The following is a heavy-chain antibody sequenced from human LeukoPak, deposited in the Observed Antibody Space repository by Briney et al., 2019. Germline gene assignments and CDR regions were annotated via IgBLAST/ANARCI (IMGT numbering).Heavy chain of an antibody. J-gene: IGHJ4*02. V-gene: IGHV4-4*07. CDR2: IYTSGST. CDR3: ARLGYCSSTSCYAGGPADY. D-gene: IGHD2-2*01. CDR1: GGSISSYY. Sequence: SETLSLTCTVSGGSISSYYWSWIRQPAGKGLEWIGRIYTSGSTNYNPSLKSRVTMSVDTSKNQFSLKLSSVTAADTAVYYCARLGYCSSTSCYAGGPADYWGQGTLVTVSS.